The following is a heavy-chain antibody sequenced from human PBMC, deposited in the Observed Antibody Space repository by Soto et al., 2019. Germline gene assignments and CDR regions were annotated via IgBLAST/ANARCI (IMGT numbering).Heavy chain of an antibody. CDR1: GSMFSMYG. CDR3: TRGPRPSSSGTGAY. V-gene: IGHV3-74*01. Sequence: LVESGGGLVQPGGSLRLSCEASGSMFSMYGMTWVRQVQGKGPVWVSRINEVGVTTIYAASVKGRFTISRDNDRNTLYLQLDSLRVEDTAMYYCTRGPRPSSSGTGAYWGPGTQVTVSS. J-gene: IGHJ4*02. CDR2: INEVGVTT. D-gene: IGHD1-26*01.